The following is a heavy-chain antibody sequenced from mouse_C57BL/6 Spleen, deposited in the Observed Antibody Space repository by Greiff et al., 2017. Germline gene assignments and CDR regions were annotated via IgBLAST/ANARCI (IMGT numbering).Heavy chain of an antibody. CDR3: ARGGNYDCEY. J-gene: IGHJ1*03. Sequence: VQLQQSGAELVKPGASVKMSCKASGYTFTSYGINWVKQRPGQGLEWIGDIYPGSSSTNYNEKFKGKATMTGDTSTSTAYMQLSSLTSEDSAVYYCARGGNYDCEYWGTGTTVTVAS. V-gene: IGHV1-55*01. CDR2: IYPGSSST. D-gene: IGHD2-1*01. CDR1: GYTFTSYG.